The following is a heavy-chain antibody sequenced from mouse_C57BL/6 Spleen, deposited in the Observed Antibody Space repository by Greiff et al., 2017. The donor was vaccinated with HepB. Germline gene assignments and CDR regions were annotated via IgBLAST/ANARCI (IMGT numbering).Heavy chain of an antibody. CDR1: GYTFTSYW. V-gene: IGHV1-64*01. CDR2: IHPNSGST. CDR3: AREGGGNYGYFDV. D-gene: IGHD2-1*01. J-gene: IGHJ1*03. Sequence: VQLQQPGAELVKPGASVKLSCKASGYTFTSYWMHWVKQRPGQGLEWIGMIHPNSGSTNYNEKFKSKATLTVDKSSSTAYMQLSSLTSEDSAVYYCAREGGGNYGYFDVWGTGTTVTVSS.